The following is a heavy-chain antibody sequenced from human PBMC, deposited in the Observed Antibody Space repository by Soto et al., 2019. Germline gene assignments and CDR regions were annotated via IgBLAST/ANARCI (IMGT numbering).Heavy chain of an antibody. J-gene: IGHJ5*02. CDR3: ADRPTQGYSYGYDWFDP. Sequence: QITLKESGPTLVKPTQTLTLTCTFSGFSLSTSGVAVGWIRQPPGKALEWLALIYWDDDKRYSPSLKSRLTITKDTSENQVVLTMTNMDPVDTATYYCADRPTQGYSYGYDWFDPWGQGSLVTVSS. CDR2: IYWDDDK. V-gene: IGHV2-5*02. D-gene: IGHD5-18*01. CDR1: GFSLSTSGVA.